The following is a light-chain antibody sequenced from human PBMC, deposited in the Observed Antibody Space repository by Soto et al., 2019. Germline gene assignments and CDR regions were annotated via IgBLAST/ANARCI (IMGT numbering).Light chain of an antibody. CDR2: NTN. V-gene: IGLV8-61*01. CDR3: LLYLGGGIWV. Sequence: QTVVTQEPSFSVSPGGTVTLTCGLSSGPVFTSSYPNWYQQTPGQAPRTLIFNTNTRSSGVPDRFSGSILGDKADLTITGAQADDDSYYYCLLYLGGGIWVFGGGTKVTVL. J-gene: IGLJ3*02. CDR1: SGPVFTSSY.